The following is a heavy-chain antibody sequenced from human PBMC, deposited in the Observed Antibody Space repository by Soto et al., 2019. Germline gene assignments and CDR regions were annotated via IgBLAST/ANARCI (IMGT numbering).Heavy chain of an antibody. CDR2: ISYDGSNK. D-gene: IGHD3-16*01. Sequence: QVQLVESGGGVVQPGRSLRLSCAASGFTFSSYAMHWVRQAPGKGLEWVAVISYDGSNKYYADSVKGRFTISRDNSKNTLYLQMNSLRAEDTAVYYCARGPVGALDYCGQGTLVTVSS. J-gene: IGHJ4*02. V-gene: IGHV3-30-3*01. CDR1: GFTFSSYA. CDR3: ARGPVGALDY.